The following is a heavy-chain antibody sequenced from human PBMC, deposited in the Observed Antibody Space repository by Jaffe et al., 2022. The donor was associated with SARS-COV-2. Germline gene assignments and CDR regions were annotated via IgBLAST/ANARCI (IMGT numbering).Heavy chain of an antibody. J-gene: IGHJ1*01. Sequence: QVQLQESGPGLVKPSETLSLTCTVSGGSISSYYWSWIRQPPGKGLEWIGYIYYSGSTNYNPSLKSRVTISVDTSKNQFSLKLSSVTAADTAVYYCARSGAIAVAPLEYFQHWGQGTLVTVSS. CDR2: IYYSGST. V-gene: IGHV4-59*01. D-gene: IGHD6-19*01. CDR1: GGSISSYY. CDR3: ARSGAIAVAPLEYFQH.